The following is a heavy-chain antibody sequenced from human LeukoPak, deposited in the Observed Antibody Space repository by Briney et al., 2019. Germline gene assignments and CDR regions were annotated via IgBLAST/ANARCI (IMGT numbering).Heavy chain of an antibody. CDR3: AKDQSSGPGGY. V-gene: IGHV3-23*01. D-gene: IGHD3-22*01. J-gene: IGHJ4*02. Sequence: GGSLRLSCAASGFTFSSYGMGWVRQAPGKGLEWVSAISGSGGSTYYADSVKGRFTISRDNSKNTLYLQMNSLRAEDTAVYYCAKDQSSGPGGYWGQGTLVTVSS. CDR1: GFTFSSYG. CDR2: ISGSGGST.